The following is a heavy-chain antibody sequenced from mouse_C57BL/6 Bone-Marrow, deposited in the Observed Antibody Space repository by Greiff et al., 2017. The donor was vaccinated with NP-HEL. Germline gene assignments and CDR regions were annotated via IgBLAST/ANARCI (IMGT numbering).Heavy chain of an antibody. Sequence: VQLQQSGAELVRPGASVKLSCKASGYTFTSYGISWVKQRTGQGLEWIGEIYPSSGNTCYNEKFKGKATLTADKSSSTAYMELRSLTSESSAVYFCARRRLYAIDYWGQGTSVTVSS. CDR2: IYPSSGNT. CDR3: ARRRLYAIDY. J-gene: IGHJ4*01. D-gene: IGHD1-1*01. V-gene: IGHV1-81*01. CDR1: GYTFTSYG.